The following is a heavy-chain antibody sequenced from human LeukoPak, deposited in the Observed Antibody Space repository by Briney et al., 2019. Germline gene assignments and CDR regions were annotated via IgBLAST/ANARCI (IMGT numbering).Heavy chain of an antibody. CDR1: ADSLSSGGHY. CDR3: ARGGNRFGGFYFDY. V-gene: IGHV4-31*03. Sequence: SQTLSLTCTVSADSLSSGGHYWAWIRQFPGEGLESIGFIHHSGRSRHNPSLKDRVAISVDTSRKQFALKLSSVTAADTAMYYCARGGNRFGGFYFDYWGQGIQVIVSS. J-gene: IGHJ4*02. CDR2: IHHSGRS. D-gene: IGHD3-10*01.